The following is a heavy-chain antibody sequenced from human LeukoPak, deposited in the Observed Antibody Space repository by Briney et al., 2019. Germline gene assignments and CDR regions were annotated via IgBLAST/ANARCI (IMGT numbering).Heavy chain of an antibody. CDR2: IYYSGST. CDR3: ARHGTSGTNLNWFDP. D-gene: IGHD1-1*01. V-gene: IGHV4-59*01. J-gene: IGHJ5*02. Sequence: SETLSLTCTVSGGSISSFYWSWIRQPPGKGLAWIGYIYYSGSTNYNPSLKSRVTISVDTSKSQFSLKPSSVTAADTAVYYCARHGTSGTNLNWFDPWGQGTLVTVPS. CDR1: GGSISSFY.